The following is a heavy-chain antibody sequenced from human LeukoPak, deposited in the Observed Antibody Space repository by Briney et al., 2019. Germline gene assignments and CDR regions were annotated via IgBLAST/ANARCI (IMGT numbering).Heavy chain of an antibody. D-gene: IGHD6-19*01. J-gene: IGHJ4*02. CDR2: INHSGST. V-gene: IGHV4-34*01. CDR3: ARARRRGYSSGYDY. CDR1: GGSFSGYY. Sequence: SETLSLTCAVYGGSFSGYYWSWIPQPPGKGLEWIGEINHSGSTNYNPSLKSRVTISVDTSKNQFSLKLSSVTAADTAVYYCARARRRGYSSGYDYWGQGTLVTVSS.